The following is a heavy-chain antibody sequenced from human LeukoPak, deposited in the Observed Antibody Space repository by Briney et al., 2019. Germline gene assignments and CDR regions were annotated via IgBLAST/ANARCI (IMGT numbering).Heavy chain of an antibody. Sequence: SSETLSLTCTVSGGSISSYYWSWIRQPPGKGLEWIGYIYYSGSTNYNPSLKSRVTISVDTSKNQFSLKLSSVTAADTAVYYCARARSHYYDSSGYYLDYWGQGTLVTVSS. CDR1: GGSISSYY. D-gene: IGHD3-22*01. CDR2: IYYSGST. J-gene: IGHJ4*02. CDR3: ARARSHYYDSSGYYLDY. V-gene: IGHV4-59*01.